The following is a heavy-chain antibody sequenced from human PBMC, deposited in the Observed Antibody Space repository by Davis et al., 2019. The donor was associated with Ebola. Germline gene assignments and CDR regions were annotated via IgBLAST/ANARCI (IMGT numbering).Heavy chain of an antibody. V-gene: IGHV5-51*01. CDR3: ARVAAAGKNYYYYVMDV. J-gene: IGHJ6*04. CDR1: GYSFTNYW. CDR2: IYPGDSGT. Sequence: MVSCKGSGYSFTNYWIGWVRQMPGKGLEWMGIIYPGDSGTRYSPSFQGQVAISVDMSISTAYLQWSSLKASDTAMYYCARVAAAGKNYYYYVMDVWGKGTTVTVSS. D-gene: IGHD6-13*01.